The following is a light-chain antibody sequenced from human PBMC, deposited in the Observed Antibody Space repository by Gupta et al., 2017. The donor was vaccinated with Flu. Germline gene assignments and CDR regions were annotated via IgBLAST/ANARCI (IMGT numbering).Light chain of an antibody. Sequence: DIHMTQSPFSVSASVGDRVTITCRASQDIGTYLTWFQQKPGRAPKSLIYDATTLQSDVPSRFSGSGSGTDFALTISGRQPEDLAPYYCQQEGTYPLTFGQGTQVDIK. V-gene: IGKV1-16*01. J-gene: IGKJ1*01. CDR3: QQEGTYPLT. CDR1: QDIGTY. CDR2: DAT.